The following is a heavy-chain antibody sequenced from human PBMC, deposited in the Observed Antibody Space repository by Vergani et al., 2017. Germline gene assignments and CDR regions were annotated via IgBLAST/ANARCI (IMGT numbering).Heavy chain of an antibody. D-gene: IGHD2-21*02. J-gene: IGHJ6*04. Sequence: QVQLVQSGAEVRKPGSSLKVSCKASGGTFSTFGINWVRQAPGQGLEWMGRIIPFYATINYGQKIQGRVKITADESTSTAYMELSSLRSEDTAVYYCARDPGDCYSCFNHNYAMDVWGKGTTATVSS. V-gene: IGHV1-69*13. CDR2: IIPFYATI. CDR1: GGTFSTFG. CDR3: ARDPGDCYSCFNHNYAMDV.